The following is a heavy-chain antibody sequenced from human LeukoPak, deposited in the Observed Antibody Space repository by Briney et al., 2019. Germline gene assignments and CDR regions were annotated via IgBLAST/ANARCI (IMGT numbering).Heavy chain of an antibody. Sequence: SETLSLTCAVYGGSFSGYYWSWIRQPPGKGLEWIGEINHSGSTNYNPSLESRVTISVDTSKNQFSLKLSSVTAADTAVYYCARGPTPYYDSSGYLIWGQGTMVTVSS. CDR2: INHSGST. CDR1: GGSFSGYY. J-gene: IGHJ3*02. V-gene: IGHV4-34*01. D-gene: IGHD3-22*01. CDR3: ARGPTPYYDSSGYLI.